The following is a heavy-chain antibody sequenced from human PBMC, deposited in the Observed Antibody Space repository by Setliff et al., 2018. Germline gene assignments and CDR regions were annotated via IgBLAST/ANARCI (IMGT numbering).Heavy chain of an antibody. Sequence: ASVKVSCKASGYPFIGYFMHWVRQAPGQGLEWMGWINPETGDTLYAPKFQGRVTMTRDRSSNTAYMDLSRLTSDDTAVYYCARVAYGLEYFQYWGQGTLVTVSS. J-gene: IGHJ1*01. CDR2: INPETGDT. CDR3: ARVAYGLEYFQY. CDR1: GYPFIGYF. D-gene: IGHD4-17*01. V-gene: IGHV1-2*02.